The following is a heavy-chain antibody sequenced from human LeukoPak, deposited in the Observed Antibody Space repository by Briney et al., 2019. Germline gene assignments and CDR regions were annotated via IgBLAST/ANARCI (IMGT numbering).Heavy chain of an antibody. J-gene: IGHJ3*01. CDR2: IYPGESGP. CDR1: GYIFTSYC. D-gene: IGHD1-26*01. Sequence: GASLEISFQVSGYIFTSYCIGWVRQVPGKGLEWMGIIYPGESGPTYSPSFQGQVNISVDKSINTTYLQCSSLQASDTAMYYCGMSGDRVPLQDDVWGQGTMVTVST. CDR3: GMSGDRVPLQDDV. V-gene: IGHV5-51*01.